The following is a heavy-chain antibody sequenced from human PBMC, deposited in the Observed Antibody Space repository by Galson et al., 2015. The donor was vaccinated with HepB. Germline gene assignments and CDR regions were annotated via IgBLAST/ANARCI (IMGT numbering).Heavy chain of an antibody. V-gene: IGHV1-2*05. CDR1: GYTFTAYY. CDR2: INPNSGAT. Sequence: SVKVSCKASGYTFTAYYIHWVRQAPGQGLEWMGRINPNSGATNYAQNFQGRATMTRDTSNSTAYMELSSLRSDDSVVYYCAKGGTSWTAIDYWGQGTLVTVSS. CDR3: AKGGTSWTAIDY. D-gene: IGHD6-13*01. J-gene: IGHJ4*02.